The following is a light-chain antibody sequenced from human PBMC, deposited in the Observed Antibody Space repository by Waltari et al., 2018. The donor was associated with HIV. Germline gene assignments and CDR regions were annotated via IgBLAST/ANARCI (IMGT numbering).Light chain of an antibody. CDR2: ANN. J-gene: IGLJ3*02. V-gene: IGLV1-40*01. CDR1: SSNTGPGYD. CDR3: QSYDTSLGGSV. Sequence: SVLMPPPSVSRAPGPRVTISCTRRSSNTGPGYDLHWYQQLPGTAPKLFIYANNNRPSGIPDRFSGSKSGTSASLAITGLRAEDEGDYYCQSYDTSLGGSVFGGGTKLTVL.